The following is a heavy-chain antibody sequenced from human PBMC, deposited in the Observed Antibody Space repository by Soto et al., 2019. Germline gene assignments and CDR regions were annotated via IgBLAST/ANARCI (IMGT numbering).Heavy chain of an antibody. D-gene: IGHD1-26*01. Sequence: GGSLRLSGAASGFTFSSYAMHWVRQAPGKGLEWVAVISYDGSRKYYADSAKGRFTISRDNSKNTLYLQMNSLRGEDTAVYYWANGGGGGRGSYRKDAFDIWGQGTMVTVSS. CDR3: ANGGGGGRGSYRKDAFDI. CDR2: ISYDGSRK. J-gene: IGHJ3*02. V-gene: IGHV3-30-3*01. CDR1: GFTFSSYA.